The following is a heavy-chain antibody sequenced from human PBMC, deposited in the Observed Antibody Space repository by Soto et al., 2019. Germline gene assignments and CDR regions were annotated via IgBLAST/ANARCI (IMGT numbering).Heavy chain of an antibody. Sequence: SETLSLTCAVSGGSISSGGYSWSWIRQPPGKGLEWIGYIYHSGSTYYNPSLKSRVTISVDRSKNQFSLKLSSVTAADTAVYSCARGSSYGYLDYWGQGTLVTVSS. D-gene: IGHD5-18*01. CDR3: ARGSSYGYLDY. CDR1: GGSISSGGYS. J-gene: IGHJ4*02. V-gene: IGHV4-30-2*01. CDR2: IYHSGST.